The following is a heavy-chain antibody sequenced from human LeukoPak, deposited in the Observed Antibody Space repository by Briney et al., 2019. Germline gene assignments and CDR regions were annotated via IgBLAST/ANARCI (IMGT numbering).Heavy chain of an antibody. D-gene: IGHD5-18*01. Sequence: SETLSLTCTGSGCSFSTYDWSWIRQPPGKGLEWIGYIYYSGSTNYNPSLKRRVTISVDTSKNQFSLELSSVTAADTAVYYCARGYSYGYPRWYFDLWGRGTLVTVSS. CDR3: ARGYSYGYPRWYFDL. V-gene: IGHV4-59*01. CDR2: IYYSGST. CDR1: GCSFSTYD. J-gene: IGHJ2*01.